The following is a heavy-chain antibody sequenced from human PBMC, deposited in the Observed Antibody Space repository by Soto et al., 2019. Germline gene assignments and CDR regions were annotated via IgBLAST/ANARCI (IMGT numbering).Heavy chain of an antibody. J-gene: IGHJ3*02. CDR2: ISTYNGNT. CDR3: ARDPGYSTTWHQAFDS. V-gene: IGHV1-18*01. D-gene: IGHD6-13*01. Sequence: QVQLVQSGAEVKKPGASVKVSCKASGYTFTSYGISWVRQAPGQGPEWMGRISTYNGNTNYVQRLQGRVTMTTDTSTNTAYMELRSLRYDDTAVYFCARDPGYSTTWHQAFDSSGQGTMVTVSS. CDR1: GYTFTSYG.